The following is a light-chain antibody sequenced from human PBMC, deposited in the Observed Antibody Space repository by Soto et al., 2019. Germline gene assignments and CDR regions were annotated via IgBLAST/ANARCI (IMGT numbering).Light chain of an antibody. V-gene: IGKV3-20*01. CDR3: QQYGTSPT. CDR1: QSVSSSY. Sequence: EIVLTQSPGTLSLSPGERATLSCRASQSVSSSYLAWYQQKPGQAPRLLIYRASSRATGIPDRFSGSGSGTAFPLTIRRLAPEDFAMYYCQQYGTSPTFGGGTEVEIK. J-gene: IGKJ4*01. CDR2: RAS.